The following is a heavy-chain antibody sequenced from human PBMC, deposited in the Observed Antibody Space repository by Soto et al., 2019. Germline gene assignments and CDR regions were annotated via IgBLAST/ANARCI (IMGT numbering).Heavy chain of an antibody. J-gene: IGHJ3*02. V-gene: IGHV3-30*18. CDR1: GFTFRSYD. Sequence: QVQLVESGGGVVQPGRSLRLSCAASGFTFRSYDIHWVRQAPGKGLEWVAVISYSGSNKYYADSVKGRFAISRDNSKNTLYLQMNSLRAEDTAVYYCAKITGELDIWGQGTMVTVSS. CDR3: AKITGELDI. CDR2: ISYSGSNK. D-gene: IGHD7-27*01.